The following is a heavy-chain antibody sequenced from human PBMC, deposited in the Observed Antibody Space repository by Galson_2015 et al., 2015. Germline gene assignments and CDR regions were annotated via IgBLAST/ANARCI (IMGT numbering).Heavy chain of an antibody. J-gene: IGHJ6*02. D-gene: IGHD3-10*01. V-gene: IGHV3-9*01. CDR1: GFTFDDYA. CDR3: AKGNSGIIFYSGMDV. Sequence: SLRLSCAASGFTFDDYAMHWVRQAPGKGLEWVSGISWNSGSIGFADSVKGRFTISRDNAKNSLYLQMNSLRAEDTALYHCAKGNSGIIFYSGMDVWGQGTTVTVSS. CDR2: ISWNSGSI.